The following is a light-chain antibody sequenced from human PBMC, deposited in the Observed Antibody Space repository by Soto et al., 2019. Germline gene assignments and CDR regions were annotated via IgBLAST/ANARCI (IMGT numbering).Light chain of an antibody. CDR3: QQYHNWPA. Sequence: IVMTQSPATLSVSPGERATLSCRASQSISTKLAWYQQKPGQAPRLLIYGASTRATGIPVRFSGSGSGTEFTLTITSLQSEDFAIYYCQQYHNWPAFGQGTKVEIK. J-gene: IGKJ1*01. V-gene: IGKV3-15*01. CDR1: QSISTK. CDR2: GAS.